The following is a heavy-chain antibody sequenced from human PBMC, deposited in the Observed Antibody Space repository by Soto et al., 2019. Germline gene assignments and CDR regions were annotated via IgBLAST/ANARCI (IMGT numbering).Heavy chain of an antibody. CDR3: AVEAVGGSPGDC. Sequence: SETLSLTCTVSGGPISDYSSSHYWSWIRQPAGKGLEWVGRVSTSGHPTYSPSLKSRVTMSLDTSKNQFSLTVNSVTAADTAMYYCAVEAVGGSPGDCWGQGTLVTVSS. D-gene: IGHD1-26*01. CDR2: VSTSGHP. J-gene: IGHJ1*01. V-gene: IGHV4-4*07. CDR1: GGPISDYSSSHY.